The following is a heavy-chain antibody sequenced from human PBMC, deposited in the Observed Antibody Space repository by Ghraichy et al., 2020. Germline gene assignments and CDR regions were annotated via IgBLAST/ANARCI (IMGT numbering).Heavy chain of an antibody. CDR3: ARWYYYDSAFFDY. V-gene: IGHV4-34*01. CDR1: GGSFSGYY. Sequence: PETLSLTCAVYGGSFSGYYWSWIRQPPGKGLEWIGEINHSGSTNYNPSLKSRVTISVDTSKNQFSLKLSSVTAADTAVYYCARWYYYDSAFFDYWGQGTLVTVSS. CDR2: INHSGST. D-gene: IGHD3-22*01. J-gene: IGHJ4*02.